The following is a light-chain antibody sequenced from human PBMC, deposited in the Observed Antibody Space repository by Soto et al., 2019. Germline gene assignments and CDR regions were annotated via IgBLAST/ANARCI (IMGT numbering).Light chain of an antibody. CDR3: QQYNNWPPWT. Sequence: ETVMTQSPVTLSVSPGERATLSCRASQSVSSNLAWYQQKPGQAPRLLIYGASTRATGIPARFSGSGSETEFTLTISSLQSEDFAVYYCQQYNNWPPWTFGQGTXVDIK. CDR1: QSVSSN. CDR2: GAS. J-gene: IGKJ1*01. V-gene: IGKV3-15*01.